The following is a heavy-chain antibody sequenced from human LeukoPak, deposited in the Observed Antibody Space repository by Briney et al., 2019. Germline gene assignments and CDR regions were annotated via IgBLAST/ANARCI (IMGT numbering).Heavy chain of an antibody. CDR3: ARGGGFDAFDI. CDR1: GGSISSSSYY. J-gene: IGHJ3*02. CDR2: IYYSGNT. Sequence: KPSETLSLTCTVSGGSISSSSYYWGWIRQPPGKGLEWIGSIYYSGNTYYNPSLKSRVTISVDTSKNQLSLNLNSVTAADTAVYYCARGGGFDAFDIWGQGTMVTVSS. D-gene: IGHD2-15*01. V-gene: IGHV4-39*01.